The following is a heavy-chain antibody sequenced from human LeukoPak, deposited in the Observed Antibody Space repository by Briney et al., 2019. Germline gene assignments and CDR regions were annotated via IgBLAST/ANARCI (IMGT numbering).Heavy chain of an antibody. CDR1: GGSISSGSYY. CDR3: ARESRPYDILTGYLWGAFDY. Sequence: SETLSLSCTVSGGSISSGSYYWSWIRQPAGKGLEWIGRIDPSGSTNYDPSLKSRVTISVDTSKNQFSLRLSSVTAADTAVYYCARESRPYDILTGYLWGAFDYWGQGTLVTVSS. D-gene: IGHD3-9*01. J-gene: IGHJ4*02. CDR2: IDPSGST. V-gene: IGHV4-61*02.